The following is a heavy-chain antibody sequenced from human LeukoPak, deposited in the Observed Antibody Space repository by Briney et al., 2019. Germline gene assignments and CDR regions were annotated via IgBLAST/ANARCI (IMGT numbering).Heavy chain of an antibody. CDR3: ARFRGIYYFFDY. J-gene: IGHJ4*02. CDR2: ISGSGDTI. CDR1: EFTFSNFG. D-gene: IGHD1-26*01. V-gene: IGHV3-48*02. Sequence: GGSLRLSCAASEFTFSNFGLSWVRQAPGKGLEWVSYISGSGDTIYYADSVKGRFTISRDNAQNSLYLQMNSLRDEDTAVYYCARFRGIYYFFDYWGQGTLVTVSS.